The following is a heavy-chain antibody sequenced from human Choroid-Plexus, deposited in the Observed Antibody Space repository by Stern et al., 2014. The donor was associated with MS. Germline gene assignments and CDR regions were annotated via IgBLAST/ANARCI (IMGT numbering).Heavy chain of an antibody. V-gene: IGHV3-30*18. CDR1: GFTFGSCA. CDR3: AKDRQYLTYFFDH. D-gene: IGHD2/OR15-2a*01. Sequence: QVQLVQSGGGVVQPGRPLRLSCGASGFTFGSCAMHWVRQAPGKGLEWVAGVSYDGSNKYYADSVKGRFTISRDNSQQPLYMQMSSLRPEDTAVYYCAKDRQYLTYFFDHWGQGSLVTVSS. J-gene: IGHJ5*02. CDR2: VSYDGSNK.